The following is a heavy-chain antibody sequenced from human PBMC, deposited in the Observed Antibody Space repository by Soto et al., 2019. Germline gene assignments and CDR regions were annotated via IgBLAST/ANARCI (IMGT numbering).Heavy chain of an antibody. Sequence: QVQLVQAGAEVKKPGASVTVSCKASVYTFTSYGISWVRQAPGQGREWVGGISAYNGNTKYAQKVQGRVTVTTDTSTSTAYLELRRLRSDDTAVYYCARGRYGDYWGQGTLVTTSS. CDR1: VYTFTSYG. J-gene: IGHJ4*02. V-gene: IGHV1-18*01. CDR2: ISAYNGNT. D-gene: IGHD4-17*01. CDR3: ARGRYGDY.